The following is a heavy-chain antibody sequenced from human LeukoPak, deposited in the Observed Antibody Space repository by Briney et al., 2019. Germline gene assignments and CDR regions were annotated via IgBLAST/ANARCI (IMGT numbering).Heavy chain of an antibody. V-gene: IGHV3-7*03. J-gene: IGHJ6*02. CDR3: ARSRAAVVMGELIPSFYYGMDV. D-gene: IGHD3-16*01. CDR1: GFTFSNYW. CDR2: IRQDGGER. Sequence: GGSLRLSCAASGFTFSNYWMNWVRQVPGKGLEWVATIRQDGGERYYVNSVEGRFTISRDNGKTSVYLQMNSLRADDTAVYYCARSRAAVVMGELIPSFYYGMDVWGQGTTVTVSS.